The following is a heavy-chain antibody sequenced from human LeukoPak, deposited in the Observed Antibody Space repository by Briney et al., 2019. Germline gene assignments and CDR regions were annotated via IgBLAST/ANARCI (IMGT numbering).Heavy chain of an antibody. CDR3: ANNQDSSGWTASCMDV. D-gene: IGHD6-19*01. J-gene: IGHJ6*02. CDR2: ISYDGSNK. V-gene: IGHV3-30*18. CDR1: GFTFSSYG. Sequence: GGSLRLSCAASGFTFSSYGMHWVRQAPGKGLEWVAVISYDGSNKYYADSVKGRFTISRDNSKNTLYLQMNSLRAEDTAVYYCANNQDSSGWTASCMDVWGQGTTVTVSS.